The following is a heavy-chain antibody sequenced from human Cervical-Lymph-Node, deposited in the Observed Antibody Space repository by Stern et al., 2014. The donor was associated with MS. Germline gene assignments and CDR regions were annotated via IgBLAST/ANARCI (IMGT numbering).Heavy chain of an antibody. CDR2: INPRGGNT. V-gene: IGHV1-46*01. J-gene: IGHJ6*02. Sequence: VHLVESGAEVKEPGASVNVSCEASGYTFRSYFIHWVRQAPGQGLEWMGGINPRGGNTRYAQKFQGRVIMTRDTSTSTVYMDLSSLRSEDTAVFYCAREPNYRGSYYRDYYNFYGMDVWGQGTTVTVSS. CDR3: AREPNYRGSYYRDYYNFYGMDV. CDR1: GYTFRSYF. D-gene: IGHD3-10*01.